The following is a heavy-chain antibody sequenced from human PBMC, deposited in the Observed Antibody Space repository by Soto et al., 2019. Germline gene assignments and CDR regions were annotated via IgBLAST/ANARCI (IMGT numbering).Heavy chain of an antibody. V-gene: IGHV4-59*01. D-gene: IGHD4-17*01. CDR3: ARWDYYGELDY. Sequence: QVQLQESGPGLVKPSETLSLTCTVSGGSISSYYWSWIRQPPGKGLEWIGYIYYSGSTNYNPSLKSRVTIAVDTSKNQFFLKLSSVTAADTAVYYCARWDYYGELDYWGQGTLVTVSS. J-gene: IGHJ4*02. CDR1: GGSISSYY. CDR2: IYYSGST.